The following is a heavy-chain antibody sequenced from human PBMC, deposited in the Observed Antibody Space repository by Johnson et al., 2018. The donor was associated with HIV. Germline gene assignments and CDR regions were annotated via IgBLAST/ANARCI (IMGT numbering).Heavy chain of an antibody. J-gene: IGHJ3*01. CDR2: INWNGGKT. V-gene: IGHV3-20*04. Sequence: VQLVESGGGVVRPGGSLRLSCAASRFTFDDYVMSWVRQAPGKGLEWVSGINWNGGKTAYADSVKGRFTISRDNAKNSLSLQMNSLRAEDTAMYYCARDLRGTLDAFDVWGQGTTVTVSS. CDR3: ARDLRGTLDAFDV. CDR1: RFTFDDYV.